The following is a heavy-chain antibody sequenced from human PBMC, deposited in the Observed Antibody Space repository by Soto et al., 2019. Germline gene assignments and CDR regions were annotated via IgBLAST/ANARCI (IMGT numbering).Heavy chain of an antibody. Sequence: GGSLRLSCAASGFTFSSYAMSWVRQAPGKGLEWVSSISGSGGSTHHADSVKGRFTISRDNSKNTRYLQMSSLRAEDTALYSCAKAGSSSSDLSYYMDVWGKGTTVTVSS. V-gene: IGHV3-23*01. CDR3: AKAGSSSSDLSYYMDV. CDR1: GFTFSSYA. CDR2: ISGSGGST. J-gene: IGHJ6*03. D-gene: IGHD6-6*01.